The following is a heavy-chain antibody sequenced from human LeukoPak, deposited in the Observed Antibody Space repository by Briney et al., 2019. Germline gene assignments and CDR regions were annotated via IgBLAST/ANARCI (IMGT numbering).Heavy chain of an antibody. V-gene: IGHV3-53*01. CDR2: IYSGGST. D-gene: IGHD3-3*01. Sequence: GGPLRLSCAAPGFTFTAAWMSWVRQAPGKGLEWGSVIYSGGSTYYADSVKGRFTISRDNSKNTLYLQMNSLRAEDTAIYYCAKASLLFLEWLVYFDYGGQGTLVTVSS. J-gene: IGHJ4*02. CDR3: AKASLLFLEWLVYFDY. CDR1: GFTFTAAW.